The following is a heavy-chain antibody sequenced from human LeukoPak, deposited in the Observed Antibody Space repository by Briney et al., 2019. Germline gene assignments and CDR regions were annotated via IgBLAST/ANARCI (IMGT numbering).Heavy chain of an antibody. CDR3: ARYDNGKDYFDY. D-gene: IGHD1-1*01. J-gene: IGHJ4*02. CDR2: MYSGGGT. Sequence: GGSLRLSCAASGFILSSYSMNWVRQAPGKGLEWVSLMYSGGGTSYADSVKGRFTISRDTSKNTLYLQMSSLRAEDTALYYCARYDNGKDYFDYWGQGTLVTVSS. CDR1: GFILSSYS. V-gene: IGHV3-53*01.